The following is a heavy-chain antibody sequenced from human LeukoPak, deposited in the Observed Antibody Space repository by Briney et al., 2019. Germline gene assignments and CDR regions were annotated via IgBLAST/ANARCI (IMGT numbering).Heavy chain of an antibody. V-gene: IGHV3-73*01. D-gene: IGHD6-13*01. CDR3: TTTAGRAAAGTGFDY. CDR1: GFTFSGSA. Sequence: SGGSLRLSCAASGFTFSGSAMHWVRQASRKGLEWVGRIRSKANSYATAYAASVKGRFTISRDDSKNTAYLQMNSLKTEDTAVYYCTTTAGRAAAGTGFDYWGQGTLVTVSS. CDR2: IRSKANSYAT. J-gene: IGHJ4*02.